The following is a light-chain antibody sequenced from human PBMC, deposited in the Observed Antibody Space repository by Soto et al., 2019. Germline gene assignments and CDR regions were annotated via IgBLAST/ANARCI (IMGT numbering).Light chain of an antibody. CDR1: QGVSSY. V-gene: IGKV3-20*01. CDR2: GAS. CDR3: QQYDSPPRT. Sequence: ENGLTQPQGILSLSPGERAPLSCRASQGVSSYLAWYQQKPGKAPRLLIYGASSRATGIPDRFSGSGSGTDFTLTISSLEPEDFAVYYCQQYDSPPRTFGQGTKVDIK. J-gene: IGKJ1*01.